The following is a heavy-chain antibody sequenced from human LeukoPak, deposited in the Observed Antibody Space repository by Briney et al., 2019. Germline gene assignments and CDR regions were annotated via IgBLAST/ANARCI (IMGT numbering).Heavy chain of an antibody. J-gene: IGHJ4*02. CDR1: GGTFSSYA. CDR3: ARDRLLWFGELFSDY. V-gene: IGHV1-69*06. Sequence: SVKVSCKASGGTFSSYAISWVRQAPGQGLEWMGGIIPIFGTANYAQKFQGRVTITADKSTSTAYMELSSLRSEDTAVYYCARDRLLWFGELFSDYWGQGTLVTVSS. CDR2: IIPIFGTA. D-gene: IGHD3-10*01.